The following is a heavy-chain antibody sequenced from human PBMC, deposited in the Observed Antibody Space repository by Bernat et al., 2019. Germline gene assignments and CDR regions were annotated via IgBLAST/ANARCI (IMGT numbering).Heavy chain of an antibody. Sequence: QITLKESGPTLVKPTQTLTLTCTFSGFSLSTSAVGVGWIRQPPGKALEWLALIYWDDDKRYSPSLRSRLTITKDTSKNQVVLTMTNMDPVDTATYYCEHRQGFGELLYLFDYWGQGTMVTVSS. CDR3: EHRQGFGELLYLFDY. V-gene: IGHV2-5*02. CDR1: GFSLSTSAVG. D-gene: IGHD3-10*01. J-gene: IGHJ4*02. CDR2: IYWDDDK.